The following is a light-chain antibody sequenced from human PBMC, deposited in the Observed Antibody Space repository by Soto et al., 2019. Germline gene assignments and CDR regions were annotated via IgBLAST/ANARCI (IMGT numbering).Light chain of an antibody. J-gene: IGLJ2*01. CDR2: LDSDGSH. CDR3: QTWGTGIHVV. Sequence: QTVVTQSPSASASLGASVKLTCTLSSGHSSYAIAWHQQQPENGPRYLMKLDSDGSHTKGDAIPDRFSGSSSGAERYLTISSLQSEDEGDCYCQTWGTGIHVVFGGGTKLTVL. CDR1: SGHSSYA. V-gene: IGLV4-69*01.